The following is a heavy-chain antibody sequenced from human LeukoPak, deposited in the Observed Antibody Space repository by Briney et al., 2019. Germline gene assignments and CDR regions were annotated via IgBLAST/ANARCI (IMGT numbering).Heavy chain of an antibody. V-gene: IGHV3-53*01. CDR3: ARGFTFGGVTAPDY. J-gene: IGHJ4*02. Sequence: PGGSLRLSCAASGFTFSSYWMSWVRQAPGKGLEWVSVIYSDGSTYYADSVKGRFTISRDNSKNTLFLQMNSLRAEDTAVYCCARGFTFGGVTAPDYWGQGTLVTVSS. CDR1: GFTFSSYW. D-gene: IGHD3-16*01. CDR2: IYSDGST.